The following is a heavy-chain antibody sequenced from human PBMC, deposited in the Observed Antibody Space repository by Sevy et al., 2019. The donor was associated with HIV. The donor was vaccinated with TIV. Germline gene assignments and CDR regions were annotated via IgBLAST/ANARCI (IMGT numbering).Heavy chain of an antibody. D-gene: IGHD3-3*02. CDR1: ELIFSSHA. J-gene: IGHJ3*02. V-gene: IGHV3-23*01. Sequence: GGSLRLSCVASELIFSSHAVSWVRQAPGKGLEWVSAISGDGENTHYADSVRGRFIISRDNFKNTLYLQMNSLRAEDTALYYCARDGRGISAFDIWGPGTMVTVSS. CDR3: ARDGRGISAFDI. CDR2: ISGDGENT.